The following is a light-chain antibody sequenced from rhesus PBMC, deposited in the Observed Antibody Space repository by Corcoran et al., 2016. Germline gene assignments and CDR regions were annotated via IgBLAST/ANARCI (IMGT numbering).Light chain of an antibody. CDR2: AAT. CDR1: QGISSY. Sequence: DIQMTQSPSSLSASVGDTVTITCRASQGISSYLNWFQQKPGKAPKLLIYAATTLQSGVPSRFSGSGSGTDFTLTISSLQPEEFATYYCQQYKSYPWTFGQGTKVEIK. V-gene: IGKV1-28*02. CDR3: QQYKSYPWT. J-gene: IGKJ1*01.